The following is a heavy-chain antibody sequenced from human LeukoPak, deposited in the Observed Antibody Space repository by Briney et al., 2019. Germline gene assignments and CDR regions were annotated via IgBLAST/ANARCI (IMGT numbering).Heavy chain of an antibody. CDR1: GFSFNTYY. V-gene: IGHV3-7*05. D-gene: IGHD1-7*01. CDR3: SSGWNWAFDY. J-gene: IGHJ4*02. Sequence: GGSLRLSCAASGFSFNTYYMNWGRQAPGKGLEWVANINQDGSKKYYMDSMKDRFTISRDNAENSLYLQMNSLRAEDTAVYYCSSGWNWAFDYWGQGTLVTVSS. CDR2: INQDGSKK.